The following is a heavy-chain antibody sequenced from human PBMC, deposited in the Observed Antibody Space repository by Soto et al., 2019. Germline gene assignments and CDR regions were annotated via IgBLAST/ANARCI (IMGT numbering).Heavy chain of an antibody. Sequence: EVHLVESEGNLVQPGGSLRLTCAASGFTFSKFWMGWVRQTPGRKLEWVANMSPDGSERYYLDSVRGRFTISRDNVANSLSLQINSLRTEDTGVYYCTKDGSGWSATWGQGTPVIVSS. D-gene: IGHD6-19*01. CDR2: MSPDGSER. CDR3: TKDGSGWSAT. J-gene: IGHJ4*02. CDR1: GFTFSKFW. V-gene: IGHV3-7*04.